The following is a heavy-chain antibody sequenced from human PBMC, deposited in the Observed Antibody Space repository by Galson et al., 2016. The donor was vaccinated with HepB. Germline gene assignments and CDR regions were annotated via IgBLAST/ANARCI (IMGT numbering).Heavy chain of an antibody. D-gene: IGHD3-10*01. CDR2: ISDVGRTK. CDR3: ARENYYGSGKLGALDI. J-gene: IGHJ3*02. CDR1: GFSFGSHA. V-gene: IGHV3-30*04. Sequence: SLRLSCAASGFSFGSHAIQWVRQAQGKRLEWVAVISDVGRTKLYADSVKGRFTVSRDNSKNTVFLEVNSLRVEDTAMYYCARENYYGSGKLGALDIWGQGTMVTVSA.